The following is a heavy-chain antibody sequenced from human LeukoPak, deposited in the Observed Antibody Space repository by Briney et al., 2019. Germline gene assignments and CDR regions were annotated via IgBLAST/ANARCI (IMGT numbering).Heavy chain of an antibody. D-gene: IGHD5-18*01. V-gene: IGHV3-33*01. J-gene: IGHJ3*02. CDR3: ARVPDSYGYYAFDI. CDR1: GFTFSSYA. Sequence: PGGSLRLSCAASGFTFSSYAMHWVRQAPGKGLEWVALIWYDGSNKHYADSVKGRFTISRDNSKNTVYLQMSSLRAEDTAMYYCARVPDSYGYYAFDIWGQGTMVTVSS. CDR2: IWYDGSNK.